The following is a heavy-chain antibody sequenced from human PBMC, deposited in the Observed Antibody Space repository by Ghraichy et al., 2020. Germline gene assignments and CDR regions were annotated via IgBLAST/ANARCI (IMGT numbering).Heavy chain of an antibody. CDR3: AKEGGRLGEGAFDV. CDR2: LGADGRST. CDR1: EFTFDGYP. V-gene: IGHV3-23*01. J-gene: IGHJ3*01. D-gene: IGHD3-10*01. Sequence: GESLNISCAVSEFTFDGYPMTWVRQAPGKGLEWVSTLGADGRSTFYADSVKGRFTISRDKSKRTMYLQMNSLRADVTAVYYCAKEGGRLGEGAFDVWGQGTKVTVSS.